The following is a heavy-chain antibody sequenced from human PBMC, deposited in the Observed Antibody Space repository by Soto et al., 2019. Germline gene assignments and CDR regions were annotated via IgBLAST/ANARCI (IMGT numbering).Heavy chain of an antibody. CDR3: AKDDPYDSSGYYSPFDY. J-gene: IGHJ4*02. CDR2: ISYDGSNK. CDR1: GFTFSSYG. D-gene: IGHD3-22*01. V-gene: IGHV3-30*18. Sequence: RGGSLRLSCAASGFTFSSYGMHWVRQAPGKGLEWVAVISYDGSNKYYADSVKGRFTISRDNSKNTLYLQMNSLRAEDTAVYYCAKDDPYDSSGYYSPFDYWGQGTLVTVSS.